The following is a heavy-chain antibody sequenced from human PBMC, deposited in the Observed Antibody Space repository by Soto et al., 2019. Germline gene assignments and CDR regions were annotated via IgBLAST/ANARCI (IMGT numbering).Heavy chain of an antibody. Sequence: QVQLVQSGAEVKKPGASVKVSCKASGYTFTSYGISWVRQAPGQGLEWMGWISAYNGNTNYAQQLQGRVTMTTDTSTSPAYREPRSLRSADTAVYSCTGVTGAAAGYYYYYYGMSVWGQGSTVTVCS. J-gene: IGHJ6*02. V-gene: IGHV1-18*01. CDR1: GYTFTSYG. CDR3: TGVTGAAAGYYYYYYGMSV. CDR2: ISAYNGNT. D-gene: IGHD6-13*01.